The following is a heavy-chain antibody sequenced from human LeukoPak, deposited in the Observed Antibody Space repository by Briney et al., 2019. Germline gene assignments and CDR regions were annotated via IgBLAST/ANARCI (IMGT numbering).Heavy chain of an antibody. Sequence: PSETLSLTCTVSGGSISSGSYYWSWIRQPAGKGLEWIGRIYTSGSTNYNPSLKSRVTISVDTSKNQFSLKLSSVTAADTAVYYCARDEVDGPGSYYPDYWGQGTLVTVSS. V-gene: IGHV4-61*02. CDR2: IYTSGST. CDR3: ARDEVDGPGSYYPDY. J-gene: IGHJ4*02. CDR1: GGSISSGSYY. D-gene: IGHD3-10*01.